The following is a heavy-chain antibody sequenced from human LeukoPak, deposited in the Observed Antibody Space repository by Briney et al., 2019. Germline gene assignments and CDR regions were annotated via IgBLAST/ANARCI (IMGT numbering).Heavy chain of an antibody. CDR1: GFTFSSYA. CDR2: ISYDGSNK. Sequence: GGSLRLSCAASGFTFSSYAMSWVRQAPGKGLEWVAVISYDGSNKYYADSVKGRFTISRDNSKNTLYLQMNSLRAEDTAVYYCAKDMERYCSGGSCYYFDYWGQGTLVTVSS. CDR3: AKDMERYCSGGSCYYFDY. V-gene: IGHV3-30*18. D-gene: IGHD2-15*01. J-gene: IGHJ4*02.